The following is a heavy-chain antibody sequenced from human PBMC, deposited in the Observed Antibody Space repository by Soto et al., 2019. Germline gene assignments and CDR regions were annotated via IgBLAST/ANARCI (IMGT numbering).Heavy chain of an antibody. CDR2: INGDGSFT. CDR1: AFTFKNHW. Sequence: PGGSLRLSCAASAFTFKNHWMHWVRQVPGKGPVWVSRINGDGSFTSYADAVKGRFTISRDNAKNTLSLQMNSLRAEDTAVYYCAREIVVVVAATGNYGMDVWGQGTTVTVSS. CDR3: AREIVVVVAATGNYGMDV. V-gene: IGHV3-74*01. J-gene: IGHJ6*02. D-gene: IGHD2-15*01.